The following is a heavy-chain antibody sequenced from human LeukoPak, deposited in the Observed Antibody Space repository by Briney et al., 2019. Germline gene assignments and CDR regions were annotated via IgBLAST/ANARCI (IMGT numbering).Heavy chain of an antibody. D-gene: IGHD4-17*01. CDR1: GFTFSDYY. CDR2: ISSSGSTI. Sequence: GGSLRLSCAASGFTFSDYYMSWVRQAPGKGLEWVSYISSSGSTIYYADSVKGRFTISRDNAKNSLYLQMNSLRAEDTAVYYCARALHYGAHPASVALDYWGQGTLVTVSS. CDR3: ARALHYGAHPASVALDY. J-gene: IGHJ4*02. V-gene: IGHV3-11*01.